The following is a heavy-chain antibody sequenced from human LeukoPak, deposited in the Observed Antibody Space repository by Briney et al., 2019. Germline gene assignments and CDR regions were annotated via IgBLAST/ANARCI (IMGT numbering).Heavy chain of an antibody. CDR2: ISYDGGNK. Sequence: GGSLRLSCAASGFTFSSNGMHWVRQAPGKGLEWVAVISYDGGNKYYADSVKGRFTISRDNAKNTLYLQMNSLRAEDTAVYYCARVNVCPRCHFDYWGQGTLVTVSS. J-gene: IGHJ4*02. CDR3: ARVNVCPRCHFDY. CDR1: GFTFSSNG. V-gene: IGHV3-30*03. D-gene: IGHD3-16*02.